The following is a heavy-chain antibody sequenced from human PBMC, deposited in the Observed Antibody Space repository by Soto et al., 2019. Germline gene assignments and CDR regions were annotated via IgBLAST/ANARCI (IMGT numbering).Heavy chain of an antibody. CDR1: GGSISSYY. Sequence: QVQLQESGPGLVKPSETLSLTCTVSGGSISSYYWSWIRQPPGKGLEWIGYIYYSGSTNYNPSLKSRVTLSGDTSKDPFSLMLSSVTAADTAVYYCASARVATPSYLYFDYWGQGTLVTVSS. V-gene: IGHV4-59*01. D-gene: IGHD1-26*01. CDR2: IYYSGST. CDR3: ASARVATPSYLYFDY. J-gene: IGHJ4*02.